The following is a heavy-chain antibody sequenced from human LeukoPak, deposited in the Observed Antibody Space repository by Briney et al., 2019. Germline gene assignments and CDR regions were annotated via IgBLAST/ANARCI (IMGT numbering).Heavy chain of an antibody. Sequence: PSETLSLTCTVSGGSISSSSYYWGWIRQPPGKGLEWIGSIYYSGSTYYNPSLKSRVTISVDTSKNQFSLKLSSVTAADTAVYYCARGNDSSGYFINFFDYWGQGTLVTVSS. D-gene: IGHD3-22*01. V-gene: IGHV4-39*07. CDR2: IYYSGST. J-gene: IGHJ4*02. CDR3: ARGNDSSGYFINFFDY. CDR1: GGSISSSSYY.